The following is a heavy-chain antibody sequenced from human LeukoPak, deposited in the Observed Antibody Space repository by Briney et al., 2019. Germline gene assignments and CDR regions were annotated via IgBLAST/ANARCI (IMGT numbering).Heavy chain of an antibody. CDR3: ARVRWLHGIDY. V-gene: IGHV3-48*04. J-gene: IGHJ4*02. CDR1: GFTFSSYS. D-gene: IGHD5-24*01. Sequence: GGSLRLSCAASGFTFSSYSMNWVRQAPGKGLEWVSYISSSSSTIYYADSVKGRFTISRDNAKNSLYLQMNSLRAEDTAVYYCARVRWLHGIDYWGQGTLVTVSS. CDR2: ISSSSSTI.